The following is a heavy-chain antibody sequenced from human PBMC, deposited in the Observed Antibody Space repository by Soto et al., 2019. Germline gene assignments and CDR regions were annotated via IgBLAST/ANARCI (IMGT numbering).Heavy chain of an antibody. CDR3: ARVQQVYYYGMDV. J-gene: IGHJ6*02. V-gene: IGHV4-59*01. CDR1: GGSISGYY. CDR2: ICYSGST. Sequence: PSETLCLTCTVAGGSISGYYWSWIRQPPGKGLEWIGYICYSGSTNYNPSLKSRVTISVDTSKNQFSLKLSSVTAADTAVYYCARVQQVYYYGMDVWGQGTTVTVSS.